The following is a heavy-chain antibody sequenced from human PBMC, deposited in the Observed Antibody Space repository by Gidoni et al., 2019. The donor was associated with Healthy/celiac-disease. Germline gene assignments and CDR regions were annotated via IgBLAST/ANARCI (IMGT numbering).Heavy chain of an antibody. CDR2: ISSSSSYI. CDR1: GFTFSSYS. D-gene: IGHD3-16*01. CDR3: ARDNYYELWDY. J-gene: IGHJ4*02. Sequence: EVQQVESGCGWVTPGGSLRLPCAASGFTFSSYSRDWVRQAPGKGLGWGSSISSSSSYIYYADSGKGRFPISRENAKNSLYLQKNSLRAEDTVVYYCARDNYYELWDYWGQGTLVTVSS. V-gene: IGHV3-21*01.